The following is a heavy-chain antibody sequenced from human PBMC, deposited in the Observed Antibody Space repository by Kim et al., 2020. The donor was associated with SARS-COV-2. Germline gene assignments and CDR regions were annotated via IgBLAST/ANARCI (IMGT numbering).Heavy chain of an antibody. J-gene: IGHJ6*02. CDR1: GGSMNTYY. D-gene: IGHD6-25*01. CDR3: ARAPSAAGYSYFGMDV. Sequence: SETLSLTCTVSGGSMNTYYWIWIRQPPEKGLEWIANIYYSGTTSNNPSLKIRVTISVDTSKNQFSLNLRSVTAADTAVYYCARAPSAAGYSYFGMDVWGQGTTVTVSS. CDR2: IYYSGTT. V-gene: IGHV4-59*01.